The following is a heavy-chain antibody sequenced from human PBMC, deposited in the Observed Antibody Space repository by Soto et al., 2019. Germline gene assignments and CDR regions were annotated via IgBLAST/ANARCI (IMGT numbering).Heavy chain of an antibody. V-gene: IGHV2-5*02. Sequence: QITLKESGPTLVKPTQTLTLTCTFSGFSLSSTRVAVGWIRQPPGTALEWLALIYWDDDKRYSPFLKSRLTMTKDTSKIQVVLTMTNMDPVDTATYYCAHSVVAGLGYYFDFWGQGTLVTVSS. CDR3: AHSVVAGLGYYFDF. CDR2: IYWDDDK. CDR1: GFSLSSTRVA. D-gene: IGHD6-19*01. J-gene: IGHJ4*02.